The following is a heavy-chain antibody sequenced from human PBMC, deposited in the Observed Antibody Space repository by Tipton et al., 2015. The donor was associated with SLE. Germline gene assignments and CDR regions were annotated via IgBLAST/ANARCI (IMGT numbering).Heavy chain of an antibody. CDR2: MNPNSGNT. CDR1: GYTFTSYD. V-gene: IGHV1-8*01. J-gene: IGHJ3*02. D-gene: IGHD2-2*01. Sequence: SGPEVKKPGASVKASCKASGYTFTSYDINWVRQATGQGLEWMEWMNPNSGNTGYAQKFQGRVTMTRNTSISTAYMELSSLRSEATAVYSCARAAGYCSSTSCSRVGAFDIWGQGTMVTVSS. CDR3: ARAAGYCSSTSCSRVGAFDI.